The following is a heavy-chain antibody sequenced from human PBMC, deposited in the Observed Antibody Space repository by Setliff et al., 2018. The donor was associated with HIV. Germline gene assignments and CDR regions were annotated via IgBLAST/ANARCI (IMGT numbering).Heavy chain of an antibody. CDR1: GGSMSPYY. CDR3: ARDGEYFDQ. V-gene: IGHV4-4*07. Sequence: KPSETLSLTCTVSGGSMSPYYWSWIRQGDGIGLEWIGRIYGSGPTNPAFKSRVTMSEDTSRNQVSLKLTSVTAADSAIYYCARDGEYFDQWGQGVMVTVSS. CDR2: IYGSGPT. J-gene: IGHJ4*02.